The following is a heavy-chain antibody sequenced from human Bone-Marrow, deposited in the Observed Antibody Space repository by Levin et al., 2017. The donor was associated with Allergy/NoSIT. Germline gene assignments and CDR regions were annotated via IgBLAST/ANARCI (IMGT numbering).Heavy chain of an antibody. CDR3: AKVEGATRVDN. CDR1: GFSFPVFA. V-gene: IGHV3-30*18. D-gene: IGHD1-26*01. J-gene: IGHJ4*02. CDR2: ISHDGSEK. Sequence: PGGSLRLSCAASGFSFPVFAMHWVRQAPGKGLEWLAVISHDGSEKFYGDSVKGRFTISRDNSQDTLSLHMTSLRPEDTGVYYCAKVEGATRVDNWGQGTLVTVSS.